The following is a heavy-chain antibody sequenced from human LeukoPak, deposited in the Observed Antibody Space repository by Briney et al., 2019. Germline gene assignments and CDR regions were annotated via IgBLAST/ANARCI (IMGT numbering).Heavy chain of an antibody. D-gene: IGHD3-10*01. CDR1: GGSTNSFY. J-gene: IGHJ6*04. CDR3: ARLARVSLIRGVTGYHSLDV. Sequence: SETLSLTCTVSGGSTNSFYWSWIRQPPGGGLGLVWYFHYKGSTNYNPSLKSRVTISVDTSKNQFSLKLSSVTAADTAVYYCARLARVSLIRGVTGYHSLDVWGKGTKVTVSS. CDR2: FHYKGST. V-gene: IGHV4-59*01.